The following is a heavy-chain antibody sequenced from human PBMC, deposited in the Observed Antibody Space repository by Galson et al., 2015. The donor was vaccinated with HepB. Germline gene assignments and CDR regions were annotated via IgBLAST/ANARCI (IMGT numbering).Heavy chain of an antibody. V-gene: IGHV3-48*01. J-gene: IGHJ5*02. CDR2: ISSSSSTI. Sequence: SLRLSCAASGFTFSSYSMNWVRQAPGKGLEWVSYISSSSSTIYYADSVKGRFTISRDNAKNSLYLQMNSLRAEDTAVYYCASLDIVATRRNWFDPWGQGTLVTVSS. D-gene: IGHD5-12*01. CDR1: GFTFSSYS. CDR3: ASLDIVATRRNWFDP.